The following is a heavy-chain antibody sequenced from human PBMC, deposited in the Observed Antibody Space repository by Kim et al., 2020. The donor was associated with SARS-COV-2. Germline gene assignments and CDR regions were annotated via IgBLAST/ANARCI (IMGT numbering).Heavy chain of an antibody. Sequence: GGSLRLSCAVSGFTFSSYGMHWVRQAPGKGLEWVAVIWYDGSNKYYADSVKGRFTISRDNSKNTLYLQMNSLRAEDTAVYYCARDKVVPAAHAFYYYGMDVWGQGTTVTVSS. CDR1: GFTFSSYG. V-gene: IGHV3-33*01. CDR2: IWYDGSNK. J-gene: IGHJ6*02. D-gene: IGHD2-2*01. CDR3: ARDKVVPAAHAFYYYGMDV.